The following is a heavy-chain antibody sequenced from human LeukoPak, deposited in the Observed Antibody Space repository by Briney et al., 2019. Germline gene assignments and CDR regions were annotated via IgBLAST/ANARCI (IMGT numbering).Heavy chain of an antibody. Sequence: GGSLRLSCAASGFTFSSYGMSWVRQAPGKGLEWVSAISGTGGTTYYADSVKGRFTISRDNSKNTLYLQMNSLRAEDTAVYYCAKSFSRRFGELPIPGYWGQGTLVTVSS. CDR1: GFTFSSYG. D-gene: IGHD3-10*01. CDR3: AKSFSRRFGELPIPGY. V-gene: IGHV3-23*01. J-gene: IGHJ4*02. CDR2: ISGTGGTT.